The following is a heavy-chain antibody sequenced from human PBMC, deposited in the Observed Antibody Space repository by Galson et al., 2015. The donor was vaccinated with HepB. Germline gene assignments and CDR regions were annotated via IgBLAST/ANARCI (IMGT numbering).Heavy chain of an antibody. CDR2: ISPDGSRT. CDR3: VTYNGGIPPA. CDR1: GLIFNEHW. Sequence: SLRLSCAGSGLIFNEHWMHWVRQAPGEGPSWVSGISPDGSRTRYVDSERGRFSISRDNARNKVYLQMNSLGTEDSAIYYCVTYNGGIPPAWGQGTLDIVSS. J-gene: IGHJ5*02. D-gene: IGHD4-23*01. V-gene: IGHV3-74*01.